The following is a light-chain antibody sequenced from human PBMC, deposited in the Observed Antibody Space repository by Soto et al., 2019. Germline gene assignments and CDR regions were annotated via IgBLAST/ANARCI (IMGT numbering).Light chain of an antibody. CDR1: QSISSW. J-gene: IGKJ1*01. CDR3: QQYNDNWT. Sequence: DIQMTQSPSTLSASVGDRVTITCRASQSISSWLAWYQQKPGTAPKLLIYKASTLQSGVPSRFSGSGSGTEFTLTSISLQPDDSATYYCQQYNDNWTFGQGTKVEIK. V-gene: IGKV1-5*03. CDR2: KAS.